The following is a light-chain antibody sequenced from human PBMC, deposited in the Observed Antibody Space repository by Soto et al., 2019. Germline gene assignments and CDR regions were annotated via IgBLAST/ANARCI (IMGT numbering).Light chain of an antibody. J-gene: IGLJ1*01. V-gene: IGLV2-8*01. CDR3: SSHTGSNTYV. Sequence: QSALTQPPSASGSPGQSVTISCTGTISDVGAYNYVSWYQQHPGKAPKLIIYEVNKRPSGVPDRFSGSKSGNTASLTVSGLQAEDEADYYCSSHTGSNTYVFGAGTKVTVL. CDR1: ISDVGAYNY. CDR2: EVN.